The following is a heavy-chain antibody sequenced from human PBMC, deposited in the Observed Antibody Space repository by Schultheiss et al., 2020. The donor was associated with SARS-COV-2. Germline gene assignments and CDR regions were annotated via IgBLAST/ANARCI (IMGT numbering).Heavy chain of an antibody. CDR2: ITHSGGT. CDR1: GGSFRIYS. J-gene: IGHJ4*02. D-gene: IGHD3-10*01. CDR3: ARRIVGSESYQRRSRELHYFDS. Sequence: TLSLTCAVYGGSFRIYSWSWIRQPPEKGLEWIGEITHSGGTNYNPSLESRVSISVDTSKKQISLRLNSMSAADTAMYYCARRIVGSESYQRRSRELHYFDSWGQGAPVTVSS. V-gene: IGHV4-34*01.